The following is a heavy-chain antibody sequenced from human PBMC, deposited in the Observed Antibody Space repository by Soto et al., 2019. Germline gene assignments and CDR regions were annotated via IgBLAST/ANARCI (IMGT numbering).Heavy chain of an antibody. D-gene: IGHD3-10*01. CDR3: VKYDSGSYGAFDI. V-gene: IGHV3-64D*06. J-gene: IGHJ3*02. Sequence: GGSLRLSCSASGVTFSSYAMHWVRQAPGKGLEYVSTISSNGGSTYYADSVKGRFTISRDNSKNTLYLQMSSLRAEDTAVYYCVKYDSGSYGAFDIWGQGTMVTVSS. CDR2: ISSNGGST. CDR1: GVTFSSYA.